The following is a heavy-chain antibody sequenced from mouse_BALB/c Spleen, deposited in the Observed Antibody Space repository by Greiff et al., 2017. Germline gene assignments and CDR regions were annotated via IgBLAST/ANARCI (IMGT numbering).Heavy chain of an antibody. CDR2: IYPSDSYT. Sequence: QVQLQQSGAELVRPGASVKLSCKASGYTFTSYWINWVKQRPGQGLEWIGNIYPSDSYTNYNQKFKDKATLTVDKSSSTAYMQLSSPTSEDSAVYYCTRGDYYGSRWYFDVWGAGTTVTVSS. V-gene: IGHV1-69*02. CDR1: GYTFTSYW. CDR3: TRGDYYGSRWYFDV. D-gene: IGHD1-1*01. J-gene: IGHJ1*01.